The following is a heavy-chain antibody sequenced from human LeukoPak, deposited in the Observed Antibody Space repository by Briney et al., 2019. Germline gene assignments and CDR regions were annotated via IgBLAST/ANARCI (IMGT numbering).Heavy chain of an antibody. Sequence: GGSLRLSCAASGFTFSSYEMNWVRQAPRKGLEWVSYISSSGSTIYYADSVKGRFTISRDNAKNSLYLQMNSLRAEDTAVYYCARVSSSSSFSFLFDYWGQGTLVTVSS. J-gene: IGHJ4*02. D-gene: IGHD6-6*01. CDR3: ARVSSSSSFSFLFDY. CDR2: ISSSGSTI. CDR1: GFTFSSYE. V-gene: IGHV3-48*03.